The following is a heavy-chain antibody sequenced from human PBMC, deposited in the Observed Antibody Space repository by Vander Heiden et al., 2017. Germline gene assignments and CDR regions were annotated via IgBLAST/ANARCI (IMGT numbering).Heavy chain of an antibody. D-gene: IGHD3-22*01. CDR3: ARGYRFVTAEYDSSGNDAFDI. CDR1: GGSFSGYY. Sequence: QVQLQQWGAGLLKPSATLSLTCAVYGGSFSGYYWSWIRQPQGKGLEWIGEINHSGSTNYNPSLKSRVTISVDTSKNQFSLKLSSVTAADTAVYYCARGYRFVTAEYDSSGNDAFDIWGQGTMVTVSS. CDR2: INHSGST. V-gene: IGHV4-34*01. J-gene: IGHJ3*02.